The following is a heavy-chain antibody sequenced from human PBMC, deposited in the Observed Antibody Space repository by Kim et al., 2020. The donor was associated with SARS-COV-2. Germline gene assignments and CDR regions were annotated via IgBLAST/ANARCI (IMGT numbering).Heavy chain of an antibody. Sequence: ASVKVSCKASGYTFTTFAIHWVRQAPGQRLEWMGWINVGNGNTKYSQKFEGRVTITRDTSASTTYMELSSLRSEDTAVLYCARAPYCTTDGCYSLGWPIDYWGRGTLVTVSS. CDR2: INVGNGNT. V-gene: IGHV1-3*01. CDR1: GYTFTTFA. CDR3: ARAPYCTTDGCYSLGWPIDY. D-gene: IGHD2-15*01. J-gene: IGHJ4*02.